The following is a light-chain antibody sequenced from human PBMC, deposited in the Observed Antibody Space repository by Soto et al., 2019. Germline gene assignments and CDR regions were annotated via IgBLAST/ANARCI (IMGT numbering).Light chain of an antibody. V-gene: IGLV2-8*01. J-gene: IGLJ1*01. CDR1: SSDVGAYDY. CDR2: EIN. CDR3: SSFAGSNNFPSV. Sequence: QSVLTQPPSASGSPGQSVTISCTGTSSDVGAYDYVSWYQQHPGKAPKLMIYEINKRPSGVPDRFSGSKSGNTASLTVSGLQAEDEADYYCSSFAGSNNFPSVFGAGTKV.